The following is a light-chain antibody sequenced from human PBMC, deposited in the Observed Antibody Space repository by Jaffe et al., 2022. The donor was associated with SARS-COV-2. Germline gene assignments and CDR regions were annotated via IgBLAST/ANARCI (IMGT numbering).Light chain of an antibody. V-gene: IGLV3-1*01. CDR3: QAWDSGIMWV. J-gene: IGLJ3*02. Sequence: SYELTQPPSVSVSPGQTATITCSGDTLGAKFVCWYQQRPGQSPRLVIFQDSKRPSGIPARFSGSNSGNTATLTISGAQATDEADYYCQAWDSGIMWVFGGGTRLTVL. CDR1: TLGAKF. CDR2: QDS.